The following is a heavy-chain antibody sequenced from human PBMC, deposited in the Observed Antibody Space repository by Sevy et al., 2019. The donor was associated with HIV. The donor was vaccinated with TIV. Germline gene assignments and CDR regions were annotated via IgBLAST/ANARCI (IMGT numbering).Heavy chain of an antibody. Sequence: GGSLRLSCAASGFTFSRYAMSWVRQAPGKGLECVSGLTNNGDITFDADSVNGRFTISRDNSGNILYLQMNNLRVEDTAVYYCAKEKEYTDPYYFDDWGQGTLVTVSS. V-gene: IGHV3-23*01. CDR2: LTNNGDIT. CDR3: AKEKEYTDPYYFDD. D-gene: IGHD1-1*01. CDR1: GFTFSRYA. J-gene: IGHJ4*02.